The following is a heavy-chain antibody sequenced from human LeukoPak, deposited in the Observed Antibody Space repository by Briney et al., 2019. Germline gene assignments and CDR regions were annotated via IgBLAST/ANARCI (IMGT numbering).Heavy chain of an antibody. Sequence: PGGSLRLSCAASGFTFSSYAMHWVRQAPGKGLEWVAFIRYDGSNKYYADSVKGRFTISRDNSKNTLYLQMNSLRAEDTAVYYCAKDRDSSGPVVLDVWGKGTTVTVSS. CDR2: IRYDGSNK. V-gene: IGHV3-30*02. CDR3: AKDRDSSGPVVLDV. CDR1: GFTFSSYA. D-gene: IGHD3-22*01. J-gene: IGHJ6*04.